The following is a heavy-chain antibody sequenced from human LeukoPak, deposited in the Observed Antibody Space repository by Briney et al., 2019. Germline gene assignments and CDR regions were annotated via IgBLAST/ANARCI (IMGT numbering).Heavy chain of an antibody. J-gene: IGHJ4*02. D-gene: IGHD3-10*02. Sequence: SETLSLTCTVSGGSISSSSYYWGWIRQPPGKGLEWTGSIYYSGSTYYNPSLKSRVTISVDTSKNQFSLKLSSVTAADTAVYYCARQSSPKGAVVHVWGQGTLVTVSS. CDR3: ARQSSPKGAVVHV. CDR1: GGSISSSSYY. CDR2: IYYSGST. V-gene: IGHV4-39*01.